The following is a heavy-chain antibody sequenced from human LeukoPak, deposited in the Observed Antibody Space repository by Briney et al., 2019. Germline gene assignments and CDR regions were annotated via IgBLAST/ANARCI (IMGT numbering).Heavy chain of an antibody. D-gene: IGHD3-3*01. CDR1: GDSVSSNSAA. Sequence: SQTLSLTCAISGDSVSSNSAAWNWIRQSPSRGLEWLGRTYYRSKWYNDYAVSVKSRITINPDTSKNQFSLQLNSVTPEDTAVYYCAREVLRFLEWPDAFDIWGQGTMVTVSS. V-gene: IGHV6-1*01. CDR3: AREVLRFLEWPDAFDI. CDR2: TYYRSKWYN. J-gene: IGHJ3*02.